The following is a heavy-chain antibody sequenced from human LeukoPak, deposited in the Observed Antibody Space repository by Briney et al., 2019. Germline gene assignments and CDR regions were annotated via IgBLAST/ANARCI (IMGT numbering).Heavy chain of an antibody. Sequence: GGPLRLSCAASGFTFSNYAMSWVRQAPGKGLEWVSAISGSGGSTYYADSVKGRFTISRDNSKNTLYLQMNSLRAEDTAVYYCAKLSLGYCSSTSCYEFDYWGQGNLVTVSS. CDR2: ISGSGGST. CDR1: GFTFSNYA. CDR3: AKLSLGYCSSTSCYEFDY. J-gene: IGHJ4*02. V-gene: IGHV3-23*01. D-gene: IGHD2-2*01.